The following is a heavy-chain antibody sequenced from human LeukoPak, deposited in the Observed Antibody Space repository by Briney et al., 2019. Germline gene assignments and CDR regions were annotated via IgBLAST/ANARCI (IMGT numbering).Heavy chain of an antibody. CDR3: ARERIKGATVTVDY. CDR1: GFTVSSNY. CDR2: IYSGGST. Sequence: GGSLRLSCAASGFTVSSNYMSWVRQAPGEGLEWFSVIYSGGSTYYADSVKGRFTISRDNSKNTLYLQMNSLRAEDTAVYYCARERIKGATVTVDYWGQGTLVTVSS. D-gene: IGHD4-17*01. V-gene: IGHV3-53*01. J-gene: IGHJ4*02.